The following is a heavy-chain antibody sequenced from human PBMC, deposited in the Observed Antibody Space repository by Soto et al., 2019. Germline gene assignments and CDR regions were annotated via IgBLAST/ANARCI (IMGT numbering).Heavy chain of an antibody. D-gene: IGHD1-26*01. V-gene: IGHV3-23*01. J-gene: IGHJ4*02. CDR2: VTSGTGGST. Sequence: GGSLRLSCAASGFTFSSYSMNWVRQAPGKGLEWVSSVTSGTGGSTYYADSVKGRFTISRDNSKNTVYLQMNSLRAEDTAIYNCAKDPDDGTYTKFDHWGQGTPVTVSS. CDR3: AKDPDDGTYTKFDH. CDR1: GFTFSSYS.